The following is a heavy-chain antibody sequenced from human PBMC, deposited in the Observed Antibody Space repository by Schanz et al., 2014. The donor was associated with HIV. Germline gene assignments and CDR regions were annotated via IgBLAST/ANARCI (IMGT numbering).Heavy chain of an antibody. CDR1: GFTFSSYG. CDR2: ISYDGRKK. V-gene: IGHV3-30*03. J-gene: IGHJ3*01. Sequence: QVQLVESGGGVVQPGRSLRLSCAASGFTFSSYGMHWVRQAPGKGLEWVAVISYDGRKKHYADSVKGRFTVSRDNSKKTLYLQMSSLRAEDTAVYYCAREGESSGRAGLFDLWGQGAMVTVSS. D-gene: IGHD6-19*01. CDR3: AREGESSGRAGLFDL.